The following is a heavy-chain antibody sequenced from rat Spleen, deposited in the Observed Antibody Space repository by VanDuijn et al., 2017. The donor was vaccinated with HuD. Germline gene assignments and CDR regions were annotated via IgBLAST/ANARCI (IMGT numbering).Heavy chain of an antibody. Sequence: QVQLKESGPGLVQPSQTLSLTCTVSGFSITSYHVSWVRQFPGKGLEWMGVIWTSGSTAYNSLLKSRLSITRDISESQVFLKMNRLQTEDTATYYCARANRDSYAHFDHWGQGVMVTVSS. CDR3: ARANRDSYAHFDH. J-gene: IGHJ2*01. D-gene: IGHD1-12*01. V-gene: IGHV2-43*01. CDR1: GFSITSYH. CDR2: IWTSGST.